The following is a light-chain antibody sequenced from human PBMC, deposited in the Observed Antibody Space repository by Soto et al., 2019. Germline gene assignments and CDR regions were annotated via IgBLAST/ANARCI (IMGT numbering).Light chain of an antibody. Sequence: DIQMTQSPSSVSASVGDRVTITCRASQGISSWLVWYQQKPEKAPKLVIYDASSLQSGVPSRFSGSGSGTDFTLTISSLQPEDFATYYCQQANSFPLTVGGGTKVDIK. CDR3: QQANSFPLT. CDR1: QGISSW. J-gene: IGKJ4*01. CDR2: DAS. V-gene: IGKV1-12*01.